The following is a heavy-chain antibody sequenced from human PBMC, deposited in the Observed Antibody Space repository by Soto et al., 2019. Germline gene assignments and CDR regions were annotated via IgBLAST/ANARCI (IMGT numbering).Heavy chain of an antibody. CDR2: INPSGGST. J-gene: IGHJ6*03. D-gene: IGHD6-13*01. Sequence: GASVKVSCKASGYTFTSYYMHWVRQAPGQGLEWMGIINPSGGSTSYAQKFQGRVTMTRDTSTSTVYMELSSLRSEDTAVYYCARNKVPSPGYSSSLSSADYYYYMNVWGKGTTVTVSS. CDR3: ARNKVPSPGYSSSLSSADYYYYMNV. CDR1: GYTFTSYY. V-gene: IGHV1-46*03.